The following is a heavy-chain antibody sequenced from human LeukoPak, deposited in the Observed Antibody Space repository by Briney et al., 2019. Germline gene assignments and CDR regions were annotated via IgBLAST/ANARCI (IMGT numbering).Heavy chain of an antibody. CDR1: GFTFSSYG. V-gene: IGHV3-30*02. CDR2: IRYDGSNK. CDR3: ARADIAAAGVYYCYYMDV. D-gene: IGHD6-13*01. Sequence: GGSLRLSCAASGFTFSSYGMHWVRQAPGKGLEWVAFIRYDGSNKYYADSVKGRFTISRDNAKNTLYLQMNSLRAEDTAVYYCARADIAAAGVYYCYYMDVWGRGTTVTISS. J-gene: IGHJ6*03.